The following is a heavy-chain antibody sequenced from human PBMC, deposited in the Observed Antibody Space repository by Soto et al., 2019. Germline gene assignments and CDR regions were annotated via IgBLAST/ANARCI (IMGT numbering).Heavy chain of an antibody. D-gene: IGHD1-20*01. CDR3: ARGIEVEDV. Sequence: QVQLVQSGAEVKKPGSSVKVSCKASGGTFSSYTISWVRQAPGQGLEWMGRIIPILGIANYAQKFQGRVTXXADKSTSTAYMELSSLRSEDTAVYYCARGIEVEDVWGQGTTVTVSS. CDR2: IIPILGIA. J-gene: IGHJ6*02. CDR1: GGTFSSYT. V-gene: IGHV1-69*02.